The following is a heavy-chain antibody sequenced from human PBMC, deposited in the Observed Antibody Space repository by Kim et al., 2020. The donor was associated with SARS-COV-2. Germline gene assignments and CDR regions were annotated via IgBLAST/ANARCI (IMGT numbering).Heavy chain of an antibody. CDR3: ARPHGSIQRAFVI. D-gene: IGHD2-15*01. V-gene: IGHV4-39*01. CDR1: GGSISSSSYY. CDR2: IYYSGST. Sequence: SETLSLTCTVSGGSISSSSYYWGWIRQPPGKGLKWIGSIYYSGSTYYNPSLKSRVTISVDTSKNQFSLKLSSVTAADTAVYYCARPHGSIQRAFVIWCQDTMVPLPS. J-gene: IGHJ3*02.